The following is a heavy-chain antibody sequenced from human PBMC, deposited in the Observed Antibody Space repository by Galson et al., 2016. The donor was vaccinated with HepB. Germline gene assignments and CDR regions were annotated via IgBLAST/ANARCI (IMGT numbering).Heavy chain of an antibody. V-gene: IGHV2-5*02. CDR3: ARYRYDNGGYYYRNFDY. CDR1: GFSLSISGVG. CDR2: IYWDDNK. J-gene: IGHJ4*02. D-gene: IGHD3-22*01. Sequence: PALVKPTQTLTLTCTVSGFSLSISGVGVGWIRQPPGKALEWLALIYWDDNKRYSPSLQSRLTITKDTSRNQVVLTMTNVDPVDTATYYWARYRYDNGGYYYRNFDYWGQGTLVTVSS.